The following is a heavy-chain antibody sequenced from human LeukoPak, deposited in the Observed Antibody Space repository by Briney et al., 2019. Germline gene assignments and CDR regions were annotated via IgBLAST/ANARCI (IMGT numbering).Heavy chain of an antibody. CDR3: ARGRGITMVRGARYGMDV. D-gene: IGHD3-10*01. CDR1: GGSFSGYY. J-gene: IGHJ6*04. CDR2: INHSGST. V-gene: IGHV4-34*01. Sequence: PSETLSLTCAVYGGSFSGYYWSWIRQPPGKGLEWMGEINHSGSTNYNPSPKSRVTISVDTSKNQFSLKLSSVTAADTAVYYCARGRGITMVRGARYGMDVWGKGTTVTVSS.